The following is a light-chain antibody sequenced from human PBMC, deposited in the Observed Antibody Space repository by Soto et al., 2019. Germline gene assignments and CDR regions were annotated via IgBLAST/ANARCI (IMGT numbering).Light chain of an antibody. V-gene: IGKV4-1*01. J-gene: IGKJ2*01. CDR1: QSVLYSSNNKNY. CDR2: WAS. CDR3: QQYYSSPPYT. Sequence: DIVMTQSPDSLAVSLGERATINCKSGQSVLYSSNNKNYLAWYQQKPGQPPRLLIYWASTRESGVPDRFSGSGSGTDFTLTINNLQAEDVAVYYCQQYYSSPPYTFGQGTKLEIK.